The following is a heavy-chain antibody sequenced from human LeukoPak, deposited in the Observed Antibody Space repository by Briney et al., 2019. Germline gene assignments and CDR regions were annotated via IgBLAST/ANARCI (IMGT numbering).Heavy chain of an antibody. CDR3: ARGLAAAGPEGY. CDR1: GGSISSYY. V-gene: IGHV4-59*01. CDR2: IHYSGST. Sequence: SEALSLTCTVSGGSISSYYWTWIRQPPGKGLEWIGYIHYSGSTNYKASLKSRVTISVDTSKNQFSLKMKSVTAADTAVYYCARGLAAAGPEGYWGQGTLVTVSS. D-gene: IGHD6-13*01. J-gene: IGHJ4*02.